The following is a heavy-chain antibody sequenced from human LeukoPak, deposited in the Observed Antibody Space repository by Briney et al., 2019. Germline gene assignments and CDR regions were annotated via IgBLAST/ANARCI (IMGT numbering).Heavy chain of an antibody. J-gene: IGHJ4*02. D-gene: IGHD3-16*01. CDR1: GFTFSNYA. Sequence: QPGGSLRLSCAASGFTFSNYAMTWVRQAPGKGLEWVSGLSGSGASTYYADSVKGRFTISRDNSKNTLYLQMNSLRADDTAVYYCARWGRDYWGRGTLVTVSS. CDR2: LSGSGAST. V-gene: IGHV3-23*01. CDR3: ARWGRDY.